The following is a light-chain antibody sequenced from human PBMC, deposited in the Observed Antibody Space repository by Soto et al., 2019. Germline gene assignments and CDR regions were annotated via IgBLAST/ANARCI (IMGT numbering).Light chain of an antibody. Sequence: PQPASLSGSPGQSVTISCTGTSSDVGGYNYVSWYQQHPGKAPKLMIFEVSSRPSGVSYRFSGSKSGNTASLTISGLQAEDEADYYCSSYESSSTLYVFGSGTKVTVL. CDR2: EVS. CDR1: SSDVGGYNY. V-gene: IGLV2-14*01. CDR3: SSYESSSTLYV. J-gene: IGLJ1*01.